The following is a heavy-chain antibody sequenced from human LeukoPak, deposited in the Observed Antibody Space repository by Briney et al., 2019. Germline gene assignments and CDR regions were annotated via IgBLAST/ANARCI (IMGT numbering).Heavy chain of an antibody. D-gene: IGHD4-17*01. Sequence: PGGSLRLSCAASGFTFSSYAMSWVRQAPGKGLEWVSDISGSGGSTYYADSVKGRFTISRDNSKNTLYLQMNSLRAEDTAVYYCAKGSTTVTTLVWAFDYRGQGTLVTVSS. V-gene: IGHV3-23*01. CDR3: AKGSTTVTTLVWAFDY. CDR1: GFTFSSYA. CDR2: ISGSGGST. J-gene: IGHJ4*02.